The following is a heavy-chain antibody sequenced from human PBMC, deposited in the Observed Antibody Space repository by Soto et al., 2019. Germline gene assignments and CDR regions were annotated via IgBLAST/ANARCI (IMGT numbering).Heavy chain of an antibody. CDR3: ASLSATTVTVYFDY. CDR2: INHSGST. V-gene: IGHV4-34*01. D-gene: IGHD4-17*01. CDR1: GGSFSGYY. J-gene: IGHJ4*02. Sequence: PSETLSLTCAVYGGSFSGYYWSWIRQPPGKGLEWIGEINHSGSTNYNPSLKSRVTISVDTPKNQFSLKLSSVTAADTAVYYCASLSATTVTVYFDYWGQGTLVTVSS.